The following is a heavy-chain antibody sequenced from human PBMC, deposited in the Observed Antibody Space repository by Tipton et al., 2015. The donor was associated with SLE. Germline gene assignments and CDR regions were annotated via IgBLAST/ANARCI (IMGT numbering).Heavy chain of an antibody. Sequence: SLRLSCAASGFTFSSYSMNWVRQAPGKGLEWVSSISSSSSYIYYTDSVKGRFTISRDNAKNSLSLQMNSLRAEDTAVYYCAKTSLDFLVITAPFDHWGQGTQVTVSS. J-gene: IGHJ4*02. V-gene: IGHV3-21*01. D-gene: IGHD2-21*02. CDR1: GFTFSSYS. CDR2: ISSSSSYI. CDR3: AKTSLDFLVITAPFDH.